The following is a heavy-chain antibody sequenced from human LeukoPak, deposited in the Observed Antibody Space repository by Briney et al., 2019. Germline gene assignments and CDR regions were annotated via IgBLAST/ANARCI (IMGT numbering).Heavy chain of an antibody. Sequence: GGSLRLSCAASGYTFSSYAMSWVRQAPGKGLEWVSAISGSGGSTYYADSVKGRFTISRDNSKNTLYLQMNSLRAEDTAVYYCAKGEWELLSYFDYWGQGTLVTVSS. D-gene: IGHD1-26*01. CDR2: ISGSGGST. CDR1: GYTFSSYA. CDR3: AKGEWELLSYFDY. V-gene: IGHV3-23*01. J-gene: IGHJ4*02.